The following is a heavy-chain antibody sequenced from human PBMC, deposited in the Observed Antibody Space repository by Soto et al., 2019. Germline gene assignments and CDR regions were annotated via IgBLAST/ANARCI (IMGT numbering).Heavy chain of an antibody. CDR2: MNPNSGNT. CDR1: GYTFTSYD. D-gene: IGHD4-17*01. CDR3: ARGGIDYGDYYYYYGMDA. Sequence: ASVKVSCKASGYTFTSYDINWVRQATGQGLEWMGWMNPNSGNTGYAQKFQGRVTMTRNTSISTAYMELSSLRSEDTAVYYCARGGIDYGDYYYYYGMDAWGQGTTVTVSS. J-gene: IGHJ6*02. V-gene: IGHV1-8*01.